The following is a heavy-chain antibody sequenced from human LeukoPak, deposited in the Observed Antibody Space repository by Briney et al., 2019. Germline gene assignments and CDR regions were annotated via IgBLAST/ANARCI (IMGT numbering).Heavy chain of an antibody. CDR2: IYYSGST. CDR3: ARAGWDSYGYKLYFDY. Sequence: SETLSLTCTVSGGSISSSSYYWGWIRQPPGKGLEWIGSIYYSGSTYYKPSLKSRVTISVDTSKNQFSLKLSSVTAADTAVYYCARAGWDSYGYKLYFDYWGQGTLVTVSS. V-gene: IGHV4-39*01. D-gene: IGHD5-18*01. J-gene: IGHJ4*02. CDR1: GGSISSSSYY.